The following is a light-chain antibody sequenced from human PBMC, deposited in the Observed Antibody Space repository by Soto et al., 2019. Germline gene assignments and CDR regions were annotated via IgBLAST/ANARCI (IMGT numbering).Light chain of an antibody. V-gene: IGKV3-11*01. J-gene: IGKJ1*01. CDR1: QSVSSY. CDR2: DAS. CDR3: QQRYNWPLT. Sequence: DIFLTQSPATLSLFPVEIATLSCRASQSVSSYLAWYQQKFGQAPRLLIYDASNRATGIPARFSGSGSATDFTLTISSLEPEDFAIYYCQQRYNWPLTFGQGTKVDIK.